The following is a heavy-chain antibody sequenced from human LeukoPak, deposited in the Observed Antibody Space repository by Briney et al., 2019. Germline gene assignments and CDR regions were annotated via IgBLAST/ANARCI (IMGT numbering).Heavy chain of an antibody. V-gene: IGHV3-74*01. CDR1: GFTSSSYW. J-gene: IGHJ5*02. CDR2: INSDGSST. Sequence: GGSLRLSCAASGFTSSSYWMHWVRQAPGKGLVWVSRINSDGSSTSYADSVKGRFTISRDNAKNTLYLQMNSLRAEDTAVYYCASFEYSSSWGGPNWFDPWGQGTLVTVSS. CDR3: ASFEYSSSWGGPNWFDP. D-gene: IGHD6-6*01.